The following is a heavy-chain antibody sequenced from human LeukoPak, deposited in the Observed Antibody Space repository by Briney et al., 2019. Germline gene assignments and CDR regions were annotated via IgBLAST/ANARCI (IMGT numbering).Heavy chain of an antibody. V-gene: IGHV4-59*01. CDR3: ARGVSSETLYYYHYMDV. J-gene: IGHJ6*03. CDR1: GGSISSYH. CDR2: IYDSGST. Sequence: SETLSLTCTISGGSISSYHWSRIRQPPGKGLEWIGYIYDSGSTNYNPSLKSRVTISVDMSKNQFSLKLSSVTAADTAVYYCARGVSSETLYYYHYMDVWDKGTTVTVSS. D-gene: IGHD6-25*01.